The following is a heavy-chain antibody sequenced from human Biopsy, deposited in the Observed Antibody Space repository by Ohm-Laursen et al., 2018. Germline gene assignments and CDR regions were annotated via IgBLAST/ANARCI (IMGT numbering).Heavy chain of an antibody. D-gene: IGHD6-19*01. CDR2: ISPKSGDT. CDR1: GFSFTGYY. V-gene: IGHV1-2*02. CDR3: ALQSVAQMKNFDY. Sequence: APVKVSCKASGFSFTGYYIHWVRQAPGQGLEWMGWISPKSGDTNYAHKFQGNITMTRDTSMSTAYMEMSRLRCDDTAVYYCALQSVAQMKNFDYWGQGTLVTVSS. J-gene: IGHJ4*02.